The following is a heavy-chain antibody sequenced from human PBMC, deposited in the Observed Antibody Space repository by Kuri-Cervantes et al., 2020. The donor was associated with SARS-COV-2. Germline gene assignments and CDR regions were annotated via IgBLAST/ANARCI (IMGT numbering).Heavy chain of an antibody. CDR3: AWGRGWTFDI. CDR2: IKADGGET. V-gene: IGHV3-7*04. D-gene: IGHD3-3*01. Sequence: GGSLRLSCEASGFTLTYRWMAWFRQAPGKGLEWVAAIKADGGETVYADSAKGRFTISRDNAKNSVFLQMNSVRIEDTSLYFCAWGRGWTFDIWGRGTMVTVSS. CDR1: GFTLTYRW. J-gene: IGHJ3*02.